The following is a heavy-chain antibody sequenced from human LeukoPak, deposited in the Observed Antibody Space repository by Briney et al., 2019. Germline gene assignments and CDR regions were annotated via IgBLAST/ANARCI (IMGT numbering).Heavy chain of an antibody. CDR2: ISGSGGST. CDR3: AKAVADIVVVVAANFDY. V-gene: IGHV3-23*01. D-gene: IGHD2-15*01. CDR1: GFTFSSYA. Sequence: PGGSLRLSCAASGFTFSSYAMSWVRQAPGKGLEWVSAISGSGGSTYYADSVKGRFTISGDNSKNTLYLQMNSLRAEDTAVYYCAKAVADIVVVVAANFDYWGQGTLVTVSS. J-gene: IGHJ4*02.